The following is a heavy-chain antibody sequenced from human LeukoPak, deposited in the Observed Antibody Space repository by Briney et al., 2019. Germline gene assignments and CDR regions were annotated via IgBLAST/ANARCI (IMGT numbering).Heavy chain of an antibody. Sequence: PSETLSLTCTVSGGSISSSSYVWGWIRQPPGKGLEWIGSIDYRGNTYYNASLKSQVSISIDTSKNQFSLRLTSVTAADTAVYYCASQTGSGLFILPGGQGTLVTVSS. CDR2: IDYRGNT. J-gene: IGHJ4*02. D-gene: IGHD3/OR15-3a*01. CDR1: GGSISSSSYV. V-gene: IGHV4-39*01. CDR3: ASQTGSGLFILP.